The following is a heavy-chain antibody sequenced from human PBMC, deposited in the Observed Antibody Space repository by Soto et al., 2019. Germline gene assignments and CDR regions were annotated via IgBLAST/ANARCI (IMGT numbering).Heavy chain of an antibody. CDR1: GGTFSSYA. V-gene: IGHV1-69*12. D-gene: IGHD1-26*01. CDR2: IIPIFGTA. Sequence: QVQLVQSGAEVKKPGSSVKVSCKASGGTFSSYAISWVRQAPGQGLEWMGGIIPIFGTANYAQKFQGRVTITADEATRTAYMELSRLRYEDTAVYYGERVRSGTVRDVAFDIWGQGTMVTVSS. CDR3: ERVRSGTVRDVAFDI. J-gene: IGHJ3*02.